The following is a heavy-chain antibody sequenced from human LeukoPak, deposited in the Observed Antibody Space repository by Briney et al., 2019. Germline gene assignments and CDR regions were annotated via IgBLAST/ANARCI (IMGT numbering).Heavy chain of an antibody. CDR3: AAEHYDILTGQIDY. J-gene: IGHJ4*02. CDR1: SGSISTSNYY. Sequence: SETLSLTCTVSSGSISTSNYYWGWVRQPPGKALEWIGSIYYSGSTYYNPSLKSRVTISVDTSKNQFSLKLSSVTAADTAVYYCAAEHYDILTGQIDYWGQGTLVTVSS. CDR2: IYYSGST. V-gene: IGHV4-39*07. D-gene: IGHD3-9*01.